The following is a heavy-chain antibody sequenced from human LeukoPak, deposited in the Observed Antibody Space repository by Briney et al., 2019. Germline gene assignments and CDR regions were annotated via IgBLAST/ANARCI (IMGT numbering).Heavy chain of an antibody. D-gene: IGHD3-22*01. CDR1: GFTFNNYV. V-gene: IGHV3-30*02. J-gene: IGHJ4*02. CDR2: IRYDGSNK. CDR3: VKDYYDTGGLDY. Sequence: GGSLRLSCAASGFTFNNYVMSGVRHARGKGLAWVAFIRYDGSNKYYADSVKGRFTISRDNSKNTLDLQMNSLRAEDTAVYYCVKDYYDTGGLDYWGEGTLVTVSS.